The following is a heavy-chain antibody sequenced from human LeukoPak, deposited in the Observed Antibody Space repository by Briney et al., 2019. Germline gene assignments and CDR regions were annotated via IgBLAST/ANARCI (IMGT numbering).Heavy chain of an antibody. D-gene: IGHD5-12*01. V-gene: IGHV3-23*01. Sequence: GGSLRLSCAASGFTFSSYAMGWVRQAPGKGPEWVSSISGSGGHTYFADSVKGRFTISRDNSKNTLYLQFNSLRAEDTAMYYCAKDPRDIVAASPDFYFDYWGQGTPVTVSS. CDR3: AKDPRDIVAASPDFYFDY. CDR1: GFTFSSYA. CDR2: ISGSGGHT. J-gene: IGHJ4*02.